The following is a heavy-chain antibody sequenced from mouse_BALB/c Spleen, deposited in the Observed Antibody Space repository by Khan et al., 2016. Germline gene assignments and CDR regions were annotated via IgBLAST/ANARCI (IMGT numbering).Heavy chain of an antibody. CDR3: ARAGYYGYLAY. V-gene: IGHV4-1*02. D-gene: IGHD1-1*01. CDR1: GFDFSRYW. CDR2: INPDSSTI. J-gene: IGHJ3*01. Sequence: EVELVESGGGLVQPGGSLKLSCAASGFDFSRYWMSWVRQDPGKGLEWIGEINPDSSTINYKPSLKDKFIISRDNAKNTLYLQMSKVRSEDTALYYCARAGYYGYLAYWGQGTLVTVSA.